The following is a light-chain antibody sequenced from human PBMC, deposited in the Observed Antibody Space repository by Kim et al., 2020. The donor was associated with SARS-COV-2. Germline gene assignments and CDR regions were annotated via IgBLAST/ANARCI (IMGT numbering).Light chain of an antibody. CDR3: CSRDSTAKDYV. CDR2: DEN. J-gene: IGLJ1*01. Sequence: ALGQTVRITGKGDSLRKSYASWYQQKPGQAPILVMSDENNRPSGIPDRFSGSSSGSTASLTITGAQAEDEADYYCCSRDSTAKDYVFGTGTKVSVL. CDR1: SLRKSY. V-gene: IGLV3-19*01.